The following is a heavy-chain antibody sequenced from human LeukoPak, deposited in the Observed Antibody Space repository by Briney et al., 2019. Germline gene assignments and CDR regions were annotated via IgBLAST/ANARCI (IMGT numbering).Heavy chain of an antibody. Sequence: PGGSARLSCAASGFTFSSYSMHCVRQAPGKGLEWFSSISRTSGYISYAHPVKGRFTISRDNAKHSLNLQMNSLRAEDTAVYYCARDWTVTTASFDYWGKGTLFT. CDR2: ISRTSGYI. D-gene: IGHD4-17*01. J-gene: IGHJ4*02. CDR1: GFTFSSYS. CDR3: ARDWTVTTASFDY. V-gene: IGHV3-21*01.